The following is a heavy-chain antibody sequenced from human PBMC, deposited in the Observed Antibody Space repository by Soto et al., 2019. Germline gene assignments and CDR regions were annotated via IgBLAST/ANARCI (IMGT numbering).Heavy chain of an antibody. D-gene: IGHD3-10*01. CDR3: ARDDMAVSRGATVSDMDV. CDR2: LSGSGDNK. CDR1: GVTLNGNF. J-gene: IGHJ6*03. Sequence: EVQLLESGGDLVEPGGSLRLSCAASGVTLNGNFVTWVRQIPGKGLEWVSTLSGSGDNKYYADSVRGRFTISRDNSKNTVYLQMNNLRVDDTAIYFCARDDMAVSRGATVSDMDVWGKGTTVTVSS. V-gene: IGHV3-23*01.